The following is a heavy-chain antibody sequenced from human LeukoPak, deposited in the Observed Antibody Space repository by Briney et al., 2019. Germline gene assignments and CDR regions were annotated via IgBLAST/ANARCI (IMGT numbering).Heavy chain of an antibody. CDR1: GFTFSIYA. V-gene: IGHV3-23*01. D-gene: IGHD1-26*01. J-gene: IGHJ4*02. CDR3: ASGGYGRLRSFDY. CDR2: ISTSDAST. Sequence: GGTLRLSCAASGFTFSIYAMSWVRQAPGKGLEWVSTISTSDASTYYADSVRGRFTISGDNSKNTLYLQRNRLRAEDTAVYYCASGGYGRLRSFDYWGQGTLVTVSS.